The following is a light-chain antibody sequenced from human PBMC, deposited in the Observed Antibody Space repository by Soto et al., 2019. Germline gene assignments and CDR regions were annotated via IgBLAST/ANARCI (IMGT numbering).Light chain of an antibody. J-gene: IGLJ2*01. CDR3: CSYAGSSTPVV. Sequence: LTQPASVSGSPGQSITISCTGTSSDVGSYNLVSWYQQHPGKAPKLMIYEVSKRPSGVSNRFSGSKSGNTASLTISGLQAEDEADYYCCSYAGSSTPVVFGGGTQLTVL. CDR2: EVS. CDR1: SSDVGSYNL. V-gene: IGLV2-23*02.